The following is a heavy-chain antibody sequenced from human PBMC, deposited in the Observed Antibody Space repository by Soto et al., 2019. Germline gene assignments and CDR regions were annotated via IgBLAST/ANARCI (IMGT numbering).Heavy chain of an antibody. CDR3: AKMSRALYADY. CDR2: ISGGGDGA. D-gene: IGHD2-2*01. V-gene: IGHV3-23*01. CDR1: GFTFSTYA. J-gene: IGHJ4*02. Sequence: EVQLLDSGGGLVQRGGSLRLSCAAFGFTFSTYAMTWVRQAPGKGLEWVSSISGGGDGAYYADSVQGRFIISRDNSRNTLSLQMNSLGAEDTALYYCAKMSRALYADYWGQGTLVTVSS.